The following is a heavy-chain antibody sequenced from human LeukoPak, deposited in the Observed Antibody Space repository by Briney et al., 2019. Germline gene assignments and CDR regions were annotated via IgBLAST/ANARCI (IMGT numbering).Heavy chain of an antibody. CDR1: GGTFSSYA. CDR2: IIPIFGSA. Sequence: SVKVSCKASGGTFSSYAISWVRQAPGQGLEWMGQIIPIFGSAHYAQKFQGRVTMTRDTSTSTVYMELSSLRSEDTAVYYCARGSVDTAMVNWGQGTLVTVSS. V-gene: IGHV1-69*05. CDR3: ARGSVDTAMVN. J-gene: IGHJ4*02. D-gene: IGHD5-18*01.